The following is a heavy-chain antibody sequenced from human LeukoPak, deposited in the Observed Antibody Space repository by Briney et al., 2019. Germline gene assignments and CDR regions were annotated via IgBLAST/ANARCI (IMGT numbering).Heavy chain of an antibody. V-gene: IGHV3-21*01. D-gene: IGHD3-10*01. Sequence: PGGSLRLSCAASGFTFSSYSMNWVRQAPGKGLEWVSSISSSSSYIYYADSVKGRFTISRDNAKNSLYLQMNSLRAEDTAVYYCARAGTYYYGSGPVGFDYWGQGTLVTVSS. J-gene: IGHJ4*02. CDR3: ARAGTYYYGSGPVGFDY. CDR1: GFTFSSYS. CDR2: ISSSSSYI.